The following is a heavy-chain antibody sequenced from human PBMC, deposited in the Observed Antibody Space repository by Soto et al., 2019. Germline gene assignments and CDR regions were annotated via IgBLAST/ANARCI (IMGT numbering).Heavy chain of an antibody. CDR1: GYTLTDYY. V-gene: IGHV1-2*02. J-gene: IGHJ4*02. Sequence: GASVKVSCKASGYTLTDYYLHLARQAPGQGLERVGWINPNTGSTNWAQKFQGRVTMTRDTSIGTAYMELTSLRPDDTAVYYCASSSERGHWGQGTLVTVPP. CDR3: ASSSERGH. CDR2: INPNTGST.